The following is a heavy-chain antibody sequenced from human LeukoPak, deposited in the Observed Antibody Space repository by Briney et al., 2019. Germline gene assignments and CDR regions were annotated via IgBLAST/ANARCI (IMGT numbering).Heavy chain of an antibody. D-gene: IGHD1-14*01. CDR3: ATFSQPKYYFDY. CDR2: FDPEDGET. V-gene: IGHV1-24*01. Sequence: ASVKVSCKVSGYTLTELSMHWVRQAPGKGLEWMGGFDPEDGETIYAQKFQGRVTMTEDTSTDTAYMELSSLRSEDTAVYYCATFSQPKYYFDYWGQGTPVTVSS. CDR1: GYTLTELS. J-gene: IGHJ4*02.